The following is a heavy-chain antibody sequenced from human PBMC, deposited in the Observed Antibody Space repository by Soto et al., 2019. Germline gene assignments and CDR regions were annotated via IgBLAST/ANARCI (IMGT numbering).Heavy chain of an antibody. CDR2: IIPIFGTA. D-gene: IGHD6-13*01. CDR1: GGTFSSYA. CDR3: AREGEDPRIAAAFDY. Sequence: QVQLVQSGAEVKKPGSSVKVSCKASGGTFSSYAISWVRQAPGQGLEWMGGIIPIFGTANYAQKFQGRVTITADESTSTAYKELSSLRSEDTAVYYCAREGEDPRIAAAFDYWGQGTLVTVSS. V-gene: IGHV1-69*01. J-gene: IGHJ4*02.